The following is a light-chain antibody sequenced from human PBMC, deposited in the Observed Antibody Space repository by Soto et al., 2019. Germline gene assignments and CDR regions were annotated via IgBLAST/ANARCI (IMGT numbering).Light chain of an antibody. J-gene: IGKJ5*01. CDR3: EQANSFPIT. Sequence: DIQMTQSPPSVSASVGDRVTITCRASQDVGKWLAWYQQKPGKAPTLLIHGASRLQSGVPPRYSGSGYGIDFTLTSSSVQPEDFATYYCEQANSFPITFGQGTRLEIK. CDR1: QDVGKW. V-gene: IGKV1-12*01. CDR2: GAS.